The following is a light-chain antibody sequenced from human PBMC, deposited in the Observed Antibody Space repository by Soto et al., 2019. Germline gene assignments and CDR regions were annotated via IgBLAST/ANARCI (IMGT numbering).Light chain of an antibody. V-gene: IGKV1-39*01. J-gene: IGKJ3*01. CDR2: AAS. CDR1: QSISSY. CDR3: QQSYSTPLFT. Sequence: DIQMTQSPSSLSASVGDRVTITCRASQSISSYLNWYQQKPGKAPKLLIYAASSLQSGVPSRFSGSRPGTDFTLTISSLXPEDFATYYCQQSYSTPLFTFGPGTKVDIK.